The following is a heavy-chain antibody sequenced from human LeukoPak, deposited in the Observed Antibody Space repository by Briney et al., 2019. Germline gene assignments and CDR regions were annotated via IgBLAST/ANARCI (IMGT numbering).Heavy chain of an antibody. D-gene: IGHD3-22*01. CDR3: ASLLYYDSSGYYGRDY. CDR2: INHSGST. J-gene: IGHJ4*02. V-gene: IGHV4-34*01. Sequence: PSETLSLTCAAYGGSFSGYYWSWIRQPPGKGLEWIGEINHSGSTNYNPSLKSRVTISVDTSKNQFSLKLSSVTAADTAVYYCASLLYYDSSGYYGRDYWDQGTLVTVSS. CDR1: GGSFSGYY.